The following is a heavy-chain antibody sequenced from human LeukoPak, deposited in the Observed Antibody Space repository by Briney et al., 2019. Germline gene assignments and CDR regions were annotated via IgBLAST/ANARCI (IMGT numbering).Heavy chain of an antibody. D-gene: IGHD6-19*01. CDR3: ASSGVPVAATGY. J-gene: IGHJ4*02. CDR2: INPDSGGT. Sequence: ASVKVSCKASGYTFTDYYMHWVRQAPGQGLEWMGGINPDSGGTKFAQKFQGRVTMTRDTSISTAYMELSRLISDDTAVYYCASSGVPVAATGYWGQGTLVTVSS. CDR1: GYTFTDYY. V-gene: IGHV1-2*02.